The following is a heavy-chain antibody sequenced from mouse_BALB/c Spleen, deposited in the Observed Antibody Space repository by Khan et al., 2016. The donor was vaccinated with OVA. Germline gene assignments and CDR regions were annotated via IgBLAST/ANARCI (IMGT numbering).Heavy chain of an antibody. CDR1: GYTFTTYW. CDR3: ARDRIDY. Sequence: VQLQESGAELAKPGASVKMSCKASGYTFTTYWMHWVKQRPGQGLEWIGYINPTSDYTDYNEKFKDKAKLSADKSSRTAYMQLSSLTSEDSAVYYCARDRIDYWGPGTPLTVSS. V-gene: IGHV1-7*01. J-gene: IGHJ2*01. CDR2: INPTSDYT.